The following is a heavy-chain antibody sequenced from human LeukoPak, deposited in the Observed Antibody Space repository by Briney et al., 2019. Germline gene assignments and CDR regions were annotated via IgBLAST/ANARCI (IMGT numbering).Heavy chain of an antibody. Sequence: SETLSLTCTVSGASISSSNYYWSWIRQPAGKGLEWIGRIYTSGSTNYNPSLKSRVTMSVDTSKNQFSLKLSSVTAADTAVYYCAGTYYYDSSGYYEFDYWGQGTLVTVSS. D-gene: IGHD3-22*01. V-gene: IGHV4-61*02. CDR2: IYTSGST. CDR1: GASISSSNYY. CDR3: AGTYYYDSSGYYEFDY. J-gene: IGHJ4*02.